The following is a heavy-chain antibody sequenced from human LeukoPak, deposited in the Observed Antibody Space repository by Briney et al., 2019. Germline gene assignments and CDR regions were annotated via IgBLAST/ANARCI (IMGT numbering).Heavy chain of an antibody. V-gene: IGHV3-48*01. CDR3: ARGGGSYRPYYYYYYMDV. D-gene: IGHD1-26*01. J-gene: IGHJ6*03. CDR1: GFTFSSYS. CDR2: ISSSSSSR. Sequence: GGSLRLSCAASGFTFSSYSMNWVRQAPGKGLEWVSYISSSSSSRYYADSVKGGFTISRANAKKSGYLQMNSLRAEDTAVYYCARGGGSYRPYYYYYYMDVWGKGTTVTVSS.